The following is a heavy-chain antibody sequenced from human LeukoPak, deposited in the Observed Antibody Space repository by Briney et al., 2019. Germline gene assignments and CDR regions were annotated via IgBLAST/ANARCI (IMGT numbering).Heavy chain of an antibody. J-gene: IGHJ4*02. V-gene: IGHV4-4*02. CDR2: IYHSGST. D-gene: IGHD5-18*01. CDR3: ARAPAYGYIFTVDY. Sequence: SETLSLTRALSGGSLCSSNGWSWVRQPPGKGLEWIEEIYHSGSTNYNPYLKSRVTRSVDMSKNQFSLKLSSVTAADTAVYYCARAPAYGYIFTVDYWGQGTLVTVSS. CDR1: GGSLCSSNG.